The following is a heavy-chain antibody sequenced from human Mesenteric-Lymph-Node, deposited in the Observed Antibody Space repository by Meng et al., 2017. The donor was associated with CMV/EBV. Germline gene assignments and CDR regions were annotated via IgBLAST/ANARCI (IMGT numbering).Heavy chain of an antibody. CDR2: INPNSGGT. V-gene: IGHV1-2*02. CDR1: GYTFTGYY. Sequence: VKVSCTASGYTFTGYYMHWVRQAPGQGLEWMGWINPNSGGTNYAQKFQGRVTMTRDTSISTAYMELSRLRSDDTAVYYCAREGSGYPGRILAYWGQGTLVTVSS. J-gene: IGHJ4*02. CDR3: AREGSGYPGRILAY. D-gene: IGHD5-12*01.